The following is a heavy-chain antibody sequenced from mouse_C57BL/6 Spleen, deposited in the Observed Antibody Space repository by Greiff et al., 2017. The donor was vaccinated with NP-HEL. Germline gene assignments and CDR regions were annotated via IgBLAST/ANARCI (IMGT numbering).Heavy chain of an antibody. CDR3: AKDVITTFR. CDR2: IHPNSGST. CDR1: GYTFTSYW. Sequence: QVQLKQPGAELVKPGASVKLSCKASGYTFTSYWMHWVKQRPGQGLEWIGMIHPNSGSTNYNEKFKSKATLTVDKSSSTAYMQLSSLTSEDSAVYYCAKDVITTFRWGQGTLVTVSA. D-gene: IGHD1-1*01. V-gene: IGHV1-64*01. J-gene: IGHJ3*01.